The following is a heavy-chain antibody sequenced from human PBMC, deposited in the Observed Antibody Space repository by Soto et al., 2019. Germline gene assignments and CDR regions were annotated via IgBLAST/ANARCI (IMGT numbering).Heavy chain of an antibody. CDR3: ASGGSTVTREFDY. Sequence: QVQLVQSGAEVKKPGASVKVSCKASGYTFTGFYMHWVRQAPGQGLEWMGWINPNSGDTEYAQNFQGWVTMTRDTSISTAYMELKRLKSDDTSGYYCASGGSTVTREFDYWGQGTLVSVSS. J-gene: IGHJ4*02. D-gene: IGHD4-17*01. CDR1: GYTFTGFY. CDR2: INPNSGDT. V-gene: IGHV1-2*04.